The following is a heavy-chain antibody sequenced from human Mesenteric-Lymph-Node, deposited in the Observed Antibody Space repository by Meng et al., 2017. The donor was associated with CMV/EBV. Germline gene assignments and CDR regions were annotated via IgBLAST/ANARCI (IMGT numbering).Heavy chain of an antibody. D-gene: IGHD5-12*01. CDR2: ISSSGSTI. V-gene: IGHV3-48*04. Sequence: GGSLRLSCAASGFTFSSYSMNWVRQAPGKGLEWVSYISSSGSTIYSADSVKGRFTISRDNARNSLYLQMNSPRAEDTAVYYCARDWSGYEAYWGQGTLVTVSS. J-gene: IGHJ4*02. CDR3: ARDWSGYEAY. CDR1: GFTFSSYS.